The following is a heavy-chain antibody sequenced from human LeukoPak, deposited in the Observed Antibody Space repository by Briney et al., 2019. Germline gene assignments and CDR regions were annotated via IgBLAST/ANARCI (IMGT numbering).Heavy chain of an antibody. J-gene: IGHJ5*02. D-gene: IGHD2-2*01. CDR3: AIRTSKGFDP. CDR1: GGTFSSYA. CDR2: IIPIFGTA. Sequence: GASVKVSCKASGGTFSSYAISWVRQAPGQGLEWMGGIIPIFGTANYAQKFQGRVTITADESTSTAYMELSSLRSEATAVYYCAIRTSKGFDPWGQGTLVTVSS. V-gene: IGHV1-69*13.